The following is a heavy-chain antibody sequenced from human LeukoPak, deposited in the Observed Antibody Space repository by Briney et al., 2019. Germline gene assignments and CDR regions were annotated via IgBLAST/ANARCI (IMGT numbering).Heavy chain of an antibody. CDR3: ARGLGYCSSTSCSYLDY. D-gene: IGHD2-2*01. J-gene: IGHJ4*02. CDR2: ISSSSSYI. V-gene: IGHV3-21*01. Sequence: PGGSLRLSCAASGFTFSSYSMNWLRQAPGKGLERVSSISSSSSYIYYADSVKGRFTISRDNAKNSLYLQMNSLRAEDTAVYYCARGLGYCSSTSCSYLDYWGQGTLVTVSS. CDR1: GFTFSSYS.